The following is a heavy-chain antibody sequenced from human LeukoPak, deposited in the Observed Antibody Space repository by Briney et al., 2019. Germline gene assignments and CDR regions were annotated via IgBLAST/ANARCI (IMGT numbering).Heavy chain of an antibody. CDR1: GGSLNGYY. D-gene: IGHD4-17*01. V-gene: IGHV4-59*08. J-gene: IGHJ6*04. CDR2: IHSSEGT. CDR3: ARHVYGEGMVV. Sequence: KPSETLSLTCTVSGGSLNGYYWGWIRQPPGKGLECIGYIHSSEGTAHNASLKSRLTISLDTSKNQLSLTLSSVTAADTAVYYCARHVYGEGMVVWGKGTTVTVSS.